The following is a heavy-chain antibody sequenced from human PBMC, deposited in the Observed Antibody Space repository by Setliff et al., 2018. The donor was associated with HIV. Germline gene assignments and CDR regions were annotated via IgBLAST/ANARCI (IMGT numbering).Heavy chain of an antibody. Sequence: LRLSCAASEFTYNKYWMSWVRQAPGKGLEWVANIKEDGSEKYYVDSVKGRFTISRDNAKNSLYLQMNSLRAEDTAVYYCARDQLYTKATFDVWGQGTLVTVS. J-gene: IGHJ3*01. D-gene: IGHD3-16*02. V-gene: IGHV3-7*01. CDR1: EFTYNKYW. CDR3: ARDQLYTKATFDV. CDR2: IKEDGSEK.